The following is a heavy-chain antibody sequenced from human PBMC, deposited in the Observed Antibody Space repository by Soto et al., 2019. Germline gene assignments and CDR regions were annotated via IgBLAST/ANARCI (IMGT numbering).Heavy chain of an antibody. J-gene: IGHJ4*02. CDR2: INHSGST. CDR3: ARGRGLRYFDY. Sequence: PSETLSLTCTVSGGSISSYYWSWIRQPPGKGLEWIGEINHSGSTNYNPSLKSRVTISVDTSKNQFSLKLSSVTAADTAVYYCARGRGLRYFDYWGQGTLVTVSS. D-gene: IGHD3-9*01. V-gene: IGHV4-34*01. CDR1: GGSISSYY.